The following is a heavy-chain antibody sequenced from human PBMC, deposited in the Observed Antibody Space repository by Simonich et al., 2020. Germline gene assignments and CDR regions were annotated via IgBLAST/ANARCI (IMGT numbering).Heavy chain of an antibody. V-gene: IGHV3-74*01. J-gene: IGHJ4*02. Sequence: EVQLVESGGGLVQPGGSLRLSCAASGFTFSSYWMHWVRQVPGKGLGCGLSINSDGSSTSYADAVKGRFTISRDNAKNTLYLQMNSLTAEDTAVYYCARNRLDYWGQGTLVTVSS. CDR2: INSDGSST. CDR1: GFTFSSYW. CDR3: ARNRLDY.